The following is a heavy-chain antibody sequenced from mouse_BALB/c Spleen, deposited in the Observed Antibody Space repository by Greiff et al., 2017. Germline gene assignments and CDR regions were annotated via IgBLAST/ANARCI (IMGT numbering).Heavy chain of an antibody. V-gene: IGHV5-17*02. CDR1: GFTFSSFG. Sequence: EVQLQQSGGGLVQPGGSRKLSCAASGFTFSSFGMHWVRQAPEKGLEWVAYISSGSSTIYYADTVKGRFTISRDNPKNTLFLQMTSLRSEDTAMYYCARSLYYDYDLYAMDYWGQGTSVTVSS. D-gene: IGHD2-4*01. J-gene: IGHJ4*01. CDR3: ARSLYYDYDLYAMDY. CDR2: ISSGSSTI.